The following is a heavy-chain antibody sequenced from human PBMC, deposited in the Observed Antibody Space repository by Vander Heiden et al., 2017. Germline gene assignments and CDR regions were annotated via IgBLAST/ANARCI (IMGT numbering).Heavy chain of an antibody. Sequence: QVQLLESGGGLVQPGRSLSFSCSGSGFTFSRSGMHWVRQAPGKGLEWVATVWYDGTNKYYGDSVKGRFTISRDNSNNTVYLQMNSLRVEDTAVYYCARDYGSSWPNWFDPWGQGTQVSVSS. J-gene: IGHJ5*02. CDR3: ARDYGSSWPNWFDP. D-gene: IGHD6-13*01. CDR2: VWYDGTNK. V-gene: IGHV3-33*01. CDR1: GFTFSRSG.